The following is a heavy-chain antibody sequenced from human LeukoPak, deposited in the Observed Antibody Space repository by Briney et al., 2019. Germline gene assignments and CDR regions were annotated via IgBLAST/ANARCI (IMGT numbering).Heavy chain of an antibody. Sequence: EASVKVSCKASGYTFTGNHMHWVRQAPGQGLEWMGWINPNSGGTNYAQKFQGRVIMTRDTSISTAYMELSRLGSDDTAVYYCARGGSTDSIHSCGGNCYFLDYWGQGTLVTVPS. V-gene: IGHV1-2*02. CDR2: INPNSGGT. CDR3: ARGGSTDSIHSCGGNCYFLDY. J-gene: IGHJ4*02. D-gene: IGHD2-21*02. CDR1: GYTFTGNH.